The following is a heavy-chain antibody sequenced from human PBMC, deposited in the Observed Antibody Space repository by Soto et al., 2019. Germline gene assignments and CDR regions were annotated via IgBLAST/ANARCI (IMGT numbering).Heavy chain of an antibody. CDR2: IFPDDSDT. V-gene: IGHV5-51*01. J-gene: IGHJ4*02. Sequence: GVFLKIPCKASGYNIKNYWIGWVRQMPGQGLEWMGIIFPDDSDTRYSPASQGHVTISVDKSISTAYVQWSSLKASDSAIYYCFRGGVTSRTFDYWGQGTLVTVSS. D-gene: IGHD3-16*01. CDR1: GYNIKNYW. CDR3: FRGGVTSRTFDY.